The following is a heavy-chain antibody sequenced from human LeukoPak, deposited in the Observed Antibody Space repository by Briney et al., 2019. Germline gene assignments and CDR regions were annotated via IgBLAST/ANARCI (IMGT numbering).Heavy chain of an antibody. CDR1: GGSFSGYY. CDR3: ARGSDEMSDIVVVPAATYFDY. J-gene: IGHJ4*02. D-gene: IGHD2-2*01. V-gene: IGHV4-34*01. CDR2: INHSGST. Sequence: PSETLSLTCAVYGGSFSGYYWSWIRQPPGKGLEWIGEINHSGSTNYNPSLKSRVTISVDTSKNQFSLKPSSVTAADTAVYYCARGSDEMSDIVVVPAATYFDYWGQGTLVTVSS.